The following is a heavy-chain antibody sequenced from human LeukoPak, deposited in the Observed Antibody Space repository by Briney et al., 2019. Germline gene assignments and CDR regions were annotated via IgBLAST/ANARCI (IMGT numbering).Heavy chain of an antibody. CDR1: GGTFISYA. D-gene: IGHD6-19*01. CDR2: IIPILGIA. Sequence: GASVKVSCKAAGGTFISYAINWVRQAPGQGLEWMGRIIPILGIANYAQKFQGRVTITADKSTSTAYMELSSLRSEDTAVYYCARDPLADRYSSGWLPWGQGTLGTVSS. V-gene: IGHV1-69*10. J-gene: IGHJ5*02. CDR3: ARDPLADRYSSGWLP.